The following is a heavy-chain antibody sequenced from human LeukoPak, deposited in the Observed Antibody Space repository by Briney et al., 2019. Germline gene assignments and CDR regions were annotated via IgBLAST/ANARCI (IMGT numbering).Heavy chain of an antibody. D-gene: IGHD1-26*01. CDR3: ARGVGATGFDY. V-gene: IGHV1-69*04. J-gene: IGHJ4*02. Sequence: SVKVSCKASGGTFSSYAISWVRQAPGQGLEWMGRIIPIFGIANYAQKFQGRVTITADKSTSTAYMELSSLRSEGTAVYYCARGVGATGFDYWGQGTLVTVSS. CDR1: GGTFSSYA. CDR2: IIPIFGIA.